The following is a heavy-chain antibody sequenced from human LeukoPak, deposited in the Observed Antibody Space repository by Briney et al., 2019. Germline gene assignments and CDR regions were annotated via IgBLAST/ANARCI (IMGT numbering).Heavy chain of an antibody. D-gene: IGHD3-10*01. J-gene: IGHJ4*02. CDR1: GFSFSSYW. CDR2: INSDGSRT. CDR3: ARERSDYYGSGSYRRHLDY. V-gene: IGHV3-74*01. Sequence: PGGSLRLSCAASGFSFSSYWMHWVRQAPGKGVVWVSRINSDGSRTSYGDSVKGRFTISRDNSKNTLYLQMNSLRAEDTAVYYCARERSDYYGSGSYRRHLDYWGQGTLVTVSS.